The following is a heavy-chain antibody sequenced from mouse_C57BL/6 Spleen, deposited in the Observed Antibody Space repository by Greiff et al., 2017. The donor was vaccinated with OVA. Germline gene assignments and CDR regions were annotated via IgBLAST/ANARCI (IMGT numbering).Heavy chain of an antibody. J-gene: IGHJ4*01. CDR2: IYPGDGDT. CDR3: ANYYGSSYDAMDY. D-gene: IGHD1-1*01. V-gene: IGHV1-82*01. CDR1: GYAFSSSW. Sequence: VKLVESGPELVKPGASVKISCKASGYAFSSSWMNWVKQRPGKGLEWIGRIYPGDGDTNYNGKFKGKATLTADKSSSTAYMQLSSLTSEDSAVYFCANYYGSSYDAMDYWGQGTSVTVSS.